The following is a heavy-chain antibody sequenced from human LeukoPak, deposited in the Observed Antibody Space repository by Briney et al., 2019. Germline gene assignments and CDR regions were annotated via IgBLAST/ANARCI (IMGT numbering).Heavy chain of an antibody. D-gene: IGHD3-22*01. CDR1: GYTFTGYY. CDR3: ARLASLYDSSGYYWGDY. Sequence: GASVKVSCKASGYTFTGYYMHWVRQAPGQGLEWMGWINPNSGGTNYAQKFQGRVTMTRDTSISTAYTELSRLRSDDTAVYYCARLASLYDSSGYYWGDYWGQGTLVTVSS. CDR2: INPNSGGT. V-gene: IGHV1-2*02. J-gene: IGHJ4*02.